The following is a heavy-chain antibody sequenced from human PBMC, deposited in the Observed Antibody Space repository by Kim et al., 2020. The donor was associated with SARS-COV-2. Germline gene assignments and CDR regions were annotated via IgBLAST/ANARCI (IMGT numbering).Heavy chain of an antibody. CDR2: IYYSGST. CDR1: GGSISSGGYY. Sequence: SETLSLTCTVSGGSISSGGYYWSWIRQHPGKGLEWIGYIYYSGSTYYNPSPKSRVTISVDTSKNQFSLKLSSVTAADTAVYYCARAATIFGVVISYFDYWGQGTLVTVSS. V-gene: IGHV4-31*03. D-gene: IGHD3-3*01. CDR3: ARAATIFGVVISYFDY. J-gene: IGHJ4*02.